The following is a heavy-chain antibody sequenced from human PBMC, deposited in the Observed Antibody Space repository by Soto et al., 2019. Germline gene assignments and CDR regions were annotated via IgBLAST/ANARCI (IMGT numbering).Heavy chain of an antibody. J-gene: IGHJ4*02. CDR3: ARGVPPDY. CDR2: VFDSGNT. V-gene: IGHV4-59*01. Sequence: SETLSLTCTVSGGSIRDYYWSWIRQPPGKGLEWIGYVFDSGNTNYNPSLKSRVTISVDTSKNQFSLELTSVTATDTAVYYCARGVPPDYWGQGTLVTVSS. CDR1: GGSIRDYY.